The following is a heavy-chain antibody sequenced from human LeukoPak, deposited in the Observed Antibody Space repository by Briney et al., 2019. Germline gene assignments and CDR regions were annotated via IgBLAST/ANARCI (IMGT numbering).Heavy chain of an antibody. CDR2: IKQDGSEK. J-gene: IGHJ4*02. V-gene: IGHV3-7*03. CDR1: GFTFSSYW. CDR3: ARCLWFGEYGRHYYFDY. D-gene: IGHD3-10*01. Sequence: GGSLRLSCAASGFTFSSYWMSWVRQAPGKGLEWVANIKQDGSEKYYVDSVKGRFTISRDNAKNSLYLQMNSLRAEDTAVYYCARCLWFGEYGRHYYFDYWGQGTLVTVSS.